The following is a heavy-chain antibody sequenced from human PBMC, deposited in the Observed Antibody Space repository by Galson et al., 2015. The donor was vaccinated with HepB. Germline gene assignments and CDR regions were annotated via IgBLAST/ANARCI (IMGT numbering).Heavy chain of an antibody. CDR3: ARDKGGSSGWYLYFQH. V-gene: IGHV3-30-3*01. CDR2: ISYDGGTK. D-gene: IGHD6-19*01. CDR1: QFTFSSHS. J-gene: IGHJ1*01. Sequence: SLRLSCAASQFTFSSHSMHWVRQAPGKGLEWLAVISYDGGTKYYADSVKGRCTVSRDNSKDTLYLQIGSLRPEDTAIYYCARDKGGSSGWYLYFQHWGQGTLVTVSS.